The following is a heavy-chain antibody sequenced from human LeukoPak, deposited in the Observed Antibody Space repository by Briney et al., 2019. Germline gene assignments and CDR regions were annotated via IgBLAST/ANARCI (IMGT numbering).Heavy chain of an antibody. CDR2: ISSSSSYI. D-gene: IGHD1-26*01. Sequence: GGSLRLSCAASGSTFSSYSMNWVRQAPGKGLEWVSSISSSSSYIYYADSVKGRFTISRDNAKNSVFLQMNSLRVEDTAVYYCARFRWELPDLWGRGTLVTVSS. CDR3: ARFRWELPDL. CDR1: GSTFSSYS. V-gene: IGHV3-21*01. J-gene: IGHJ2*01.